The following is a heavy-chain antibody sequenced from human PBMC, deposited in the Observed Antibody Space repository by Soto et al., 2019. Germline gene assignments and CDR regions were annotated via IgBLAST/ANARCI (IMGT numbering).Heavy chain of an antibody. J-gene: IGHJ6*02. V-gene: IGHV1-69*13. Sequence: SVKVSCEASGGTLSIDVISCVRQTPGQGLEWMGGIIPIFDTANYAQKFQGRVTITADESTSTAYMELSSLRSEDSAVYYCARHDCISSSCYYYYYYGMDVWGQGTTVTVSS. CDR2: IIPIFDTA. D-gene: IGHD2-2*01. CDR1: GGTLSIDV. CDR3: ARHDCISSSCYYYYYYGMDV.